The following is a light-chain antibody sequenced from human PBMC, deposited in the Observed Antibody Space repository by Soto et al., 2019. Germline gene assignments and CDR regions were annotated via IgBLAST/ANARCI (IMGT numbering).Light chain of an antibody. CDR3: QQYGSLSWT. Sequence: DNVLTQSPDTLSLSPGERSTLSCRASQSVSTYLAWYQQKPGQGPRLLIYDASNRATGIPDRFSGSGSGTDFTLTISRLELEDFAVYYCQQYGSLSWTFGQGTKVDIK. CDR1: QSVSTY. CDR2: DAS. J-gene: IGKJ1*01. V-gene: IGKV3-20*01.